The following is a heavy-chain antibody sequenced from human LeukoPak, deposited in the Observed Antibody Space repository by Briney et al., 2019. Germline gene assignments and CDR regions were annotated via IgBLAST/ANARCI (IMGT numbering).Heavy chain of an antibody. CDR3: ARGAAAGKWYFDY. Sequence: PSETLSLTCTVSAYSISSGYCWGWIRQPPGKGLEWIGYIYYSGSTNYNPSLKSRVTISVDTSKNQFSLKLSSVTAADTAVYYCARGAAAGKWYFDYWGQGTLVTVSS. CDR1: AYSISSGYC. D-gene: IGHD6-13*01. V-gene: IGHV4-61*01. CDR2: IYYSGST. J-gene: IGHJ4*02.